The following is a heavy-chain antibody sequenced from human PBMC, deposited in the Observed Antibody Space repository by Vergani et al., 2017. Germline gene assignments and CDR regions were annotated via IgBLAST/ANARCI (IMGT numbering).Heavy chain of an antibody. V-gene: IGHV4-59*01. D-gene: IGHD1-20*01. Sequence: QVQLQESGPGLVKPSETLSLTCTVSGGSISSYYWSWIRQPPGKGLEWIGYIYYSGSTNYHPALKSRVTITVDTSKNQFSLKLSSVTAADTAVYYCARDGRYNWNDGDFDLWGRGTLVTVSS. CDR1: GGSISSYY. J-gene: IGHJ2*01. CDR3: ARDGRYNWNDGDFDL. CDR2: IYYSGST.